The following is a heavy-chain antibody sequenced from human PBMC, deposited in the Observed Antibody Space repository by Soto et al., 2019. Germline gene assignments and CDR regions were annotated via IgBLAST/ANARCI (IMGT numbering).Heavy chain of an antibody. D-gene: IGHD2-21*02. CDR2: VYYTGST. Sequence: PSETLSLTCTVSGGSMSSGAYYWTWIRQHPGKGLEWIGYVYYTGSTYYNPSLKSRVTISADTSKNQFSLKLSSVTAGDTAVYYCARDHIVVVTATRYFDYWGQGTLVTVSS. V-gene: IGHV4-31*03. CDR3: ARDHIVVVTATRYFDY. J-gene: IGHJ4*02. CDR1: GGSMSSGAYY.